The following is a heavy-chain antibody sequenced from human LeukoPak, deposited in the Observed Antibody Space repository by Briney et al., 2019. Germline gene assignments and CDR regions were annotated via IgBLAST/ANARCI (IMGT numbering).Heavy chain of an antibody. V-gene: IGHV3-30*18. CDR2: ISYDGSNK. CDR3: AKVALTGYSSGWLDY. CDR1: GFTFSSYG. Sequence: GRSLRLSCAASGFTFSSYGMHWVRQAPDKGLEWVAVISYDGSNKYYADSVKGRFTISRDNSKNTLYLQMNSLRAEDTAVYYCAKVALTGYSSGWLDYWGQGTLVTVSS. D-gene: IGHD6-19*01. J-gene: IGHJ4*02.